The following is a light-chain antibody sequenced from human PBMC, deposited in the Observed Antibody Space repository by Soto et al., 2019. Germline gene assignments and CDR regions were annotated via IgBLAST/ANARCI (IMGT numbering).Light chain of an antibody. J-gene: IGKJ1*01. Sequence: DIVMTQSPDSLAVSLGERATINCKSSQSVLYSSNNKNYLAWYQQKPGQPPKVLIYWASTRESGVPDRFSGSVSGTDFTLTISRLEPEDFAVYYCQQYGSSATFGQGTKVDIK. CDR1: QSVLYSSNNKNY. V-gene: IGKV4-1*01. CDR2: WAS. CDR3: QQYGSSAT.